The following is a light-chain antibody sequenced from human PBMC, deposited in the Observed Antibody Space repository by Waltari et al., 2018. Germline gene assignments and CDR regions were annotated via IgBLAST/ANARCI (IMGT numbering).Light chain of an antibody. J-gene: IGKJ2*01. CDR1: QSVLYSSNNYNY. Sequence: DIVMTQFPDSLVVSLGVWASINCKSSQSVLYSSNNYNYLAWYQQKPGQPPQLLIYGASTRESGVPDRFGGSGSGTHFTLTISSLQAEDVAVYYCQQYYESPYTFGQGTKLEIK. CDR2: GAS. CDR3: QQYYESPYT. V-gene: IGKV4-1*01.